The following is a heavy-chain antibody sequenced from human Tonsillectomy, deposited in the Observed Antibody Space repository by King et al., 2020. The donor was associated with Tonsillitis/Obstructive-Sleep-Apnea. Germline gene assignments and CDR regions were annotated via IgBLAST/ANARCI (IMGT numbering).Heavy chain of an antibody. V-gene: IGHV7-4-1*02. CDR2: INTNTGNP. Sequence: QLVQSGSELKKPGASVKVSCKASGYIFTNYAMNWVRQAPGQGLEWMGWINTNTGNPMNAQDFTGRFVFSLDTSVSTAYLQISRLKAEDTAVYYCARGGWNDVKYYFDYWGQGTLVTVSS. CDR1: GYIFTNYA. CDR3: ARGGWNDVKYYFDY. D-gene: IGHD1-1*01. J-gene: IGHJ4*02.